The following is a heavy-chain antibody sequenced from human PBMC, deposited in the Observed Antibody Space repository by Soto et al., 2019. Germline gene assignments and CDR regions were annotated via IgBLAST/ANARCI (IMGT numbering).Heavy chain of an antibody. Sequence: PGESLKISCKGVGYKFGSAWIGWVRQMPGKGLEWMGIIKPGTSDIRYSPSCRGHVTISADEAVSTAYLQWSSLKASDSAVYYCMRQLGVDADNWFHPWGQGTLVTVSS. CDR3: MRQLGVDADNWFHP. CDR1: GYKFGSAW. V-gene: IGHV5-51*01. D-gene: IGHD2-8*01. J-gene: IGHJ5*02. CDR2: IKPGTSDI.